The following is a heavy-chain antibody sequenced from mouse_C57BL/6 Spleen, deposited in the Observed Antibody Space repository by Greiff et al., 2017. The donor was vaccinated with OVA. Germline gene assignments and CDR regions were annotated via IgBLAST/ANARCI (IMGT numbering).Heavy chain of an antibody. CDR3: AREDLYYYGSSRAMVY. D-gene: IGHD1-1*01. V-gene: IGHV1-72*01. Sequence: VKLQQPGAELVKPGASVKLSCKASGYTFTSYWMHWVKQRPGRGLEWIGRIDPNSGGTKYNEKFKSKATLTVDKPSSTAYMQLSSLTSEDSAVYYCAREDLYYYGSSRAMVYWGQGTSVTVSS. J-gene: IGHJ4*01. CDR1: GYTFTSYW. CDR2: IDPNSGGT.